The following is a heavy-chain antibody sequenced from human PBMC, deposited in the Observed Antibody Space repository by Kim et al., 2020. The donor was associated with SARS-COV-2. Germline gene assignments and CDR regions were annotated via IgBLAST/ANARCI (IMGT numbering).Heavy chain of an antibody. V-gene: IGHV3-9*01. J-gene: IGHJ6*02. CDR1: GFTFDDYA. CDR3: AKDSHYYYGMDV. CDR2: ISWNSGSI. Sequence: GGSLRLSCAASGFTFDDYAMHWVRQAPGKGLEWVSGISWNSGSIGYADSVKGRFTISRDNAKNSLYLQMNSLRAEDTALYYCAKDSHYYYGMDVWGQGTTVTVSS.